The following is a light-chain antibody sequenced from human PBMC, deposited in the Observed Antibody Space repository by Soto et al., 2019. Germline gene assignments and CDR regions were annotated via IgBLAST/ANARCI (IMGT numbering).Light chain of an antibody. V-gene: IGKV1-5*03. CDR2: KAS. CDR3: QQYNTFLPT. Sequence: DTQMTQSPSTLSASVGDRVTITCRASQSISNWLAWYQQRPGRAPNLLIYKASNLQSGVPSRFSGSGSGTEFTLTINSLQPDDFAIYSCQQYNTFLPTFGQGTKVEFK. J-gene: IGKJ1*01. CDR1: QSISNW.